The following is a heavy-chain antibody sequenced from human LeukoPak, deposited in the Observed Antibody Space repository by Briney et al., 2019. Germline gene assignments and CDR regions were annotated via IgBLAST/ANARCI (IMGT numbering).Heavy chain of an antibody. J-gene: IGHJ3*02. CDR1: TFTLSAYG. Sequence: PGGSLRLSCTASTFTLSAYGVSWVRQAPGKGLEWVSSISSSSTYIYYADSLKGRFTISRDTAKNSLYLQMNSLRAEDTAVYYCARDFPRDNDAFDIWGQGTMVTVSS. CDR2: ISSSSTYI. V-gene: IGHV3-21*01. CDR3: ARDFPRDNDAFDI.